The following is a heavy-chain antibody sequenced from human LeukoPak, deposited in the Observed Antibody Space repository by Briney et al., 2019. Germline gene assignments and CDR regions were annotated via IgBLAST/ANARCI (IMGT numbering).Heavy chain of an antibody. CDR2: INPSGGST. Sequence: GASVKVSCKTPGHTFTNYYMHWVRQAPGQGLEWMGIINPSGGSTSYAQKFQGRVTMTRDTSTSTVYMELSSLRSEDTAVYYCARDVASSGYYWDWGQGTLVTVSS. CDR1: GHTFTNYY. D-gene: IGHD3-22*01. CDR3: ARDVASSGYYWD. J-gene: IGHJ4*02. V-gene: IGHV1-46*01.